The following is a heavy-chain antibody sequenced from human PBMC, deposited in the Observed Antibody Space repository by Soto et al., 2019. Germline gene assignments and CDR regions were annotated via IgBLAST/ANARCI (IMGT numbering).Heavy chain of an antibody. D-gene: IGHD3-3*01. CDR2: VSTSGNV. CDR3: ARDNNDFWSLYPLAFDY. J-gene: IGHJ4*02. Sequence: SLTCTVSGGSLTKYYWSWIRQPAGKGLEWIGRVSTSGNVVSKASLRSRLTMSVDTSKNQFSLRLTSVTAADTAVYYCARDNNDFWSLYPLAFDYWGQGALVTVSS. CDR1: GGSLTKYY. V-gene: IGHV4-4*07.